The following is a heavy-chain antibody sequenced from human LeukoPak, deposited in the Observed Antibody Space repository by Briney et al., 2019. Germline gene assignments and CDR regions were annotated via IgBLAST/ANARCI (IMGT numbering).Heavy chain of an antibody. CDR2: INAGNGNT. V-gene: IGHV1-3*01. CDR1: GYTFTSYA. D-gene: IGHD3-22*01. CDR3: ASDPSHYYDSSGYYGGDY. J-gene: IGHJ4*02. Sequence: ASVKVSCKASGYTFTSYAMHWVRQAPGQRLEWMGWINAGNGNTKYSQKFQGRVTITRDTSASTAYMELSSLRSEDTAVYYCASDPSHYYDSSGYYGGDYWGQGTLVTVSS.